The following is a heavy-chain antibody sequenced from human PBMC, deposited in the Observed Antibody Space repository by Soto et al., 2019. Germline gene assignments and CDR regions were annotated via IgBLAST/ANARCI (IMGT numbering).Heavy chain of an antibody. CDR3: ARGRYCSTSSCYSYYYLYNVDV. CDR1: GYTFTGHY. CDR2: INPNSGGT. J-gene: IGHJ6*02. Sequence: GASVKVSCKASGYTFTGHYMHWVRQAPGQGLEWMGWINPNSGGTNYAQKFQGWVTMTKNTLYLQMNSLRPVDTAVYYCARGRYCSTSSCYSYYYLYNVDVWGHGTTVTVSS. V-gene: IGHV1-2*04. D-gene: IGHD2-2*01.